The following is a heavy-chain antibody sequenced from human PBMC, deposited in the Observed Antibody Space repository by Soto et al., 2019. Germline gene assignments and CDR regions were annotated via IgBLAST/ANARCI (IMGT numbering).Heavy chain of an antibody. D-gene: IGHD4-17*01. CDR3: AFSWNALAVTTFDY. CDR1: NFSLIKEYY. V-gene: IGHV4-38-2*01. Sequence: SETLSLTCAVSNFSLIKEYYWGWVRQPPGKGLEWIGNIHQSGSPYYNPSLKSRVTMSVDTSKSQFSLHLNSVTTADTAVYYCAFSWNALAVTTFDYWGQGIQVTVS. CDR2: IHQSGSP. J-gene: IGHJ4*02.